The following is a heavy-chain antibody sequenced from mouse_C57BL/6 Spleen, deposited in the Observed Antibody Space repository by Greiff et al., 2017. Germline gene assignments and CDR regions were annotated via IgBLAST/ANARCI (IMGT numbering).Heavy chain of an antibody. CDR2: ISSGSSTI. V-gene: IGHV5-17*01. CDR3: ARRVYVSSHWYFDV. D-gene: IGHD1-1*01. J-gene: IGHJ1*03. CDR1: GFTFSDYG. Sequence: EVMLVESGGGLVKPGGSLKLSCAASGFTFSDYGMHWVRQAPETGLEWVAYISSGSSTIYYADTVKGRFTISRDNAKNTLFLQMTSLRSEDTAMYYCARRVYVSSHWYFDVWGTGTTVTVSS.